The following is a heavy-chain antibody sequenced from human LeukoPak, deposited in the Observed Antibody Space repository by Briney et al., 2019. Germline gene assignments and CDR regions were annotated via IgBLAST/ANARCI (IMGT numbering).Heavy chain of an antibody. Sequence: SETLSLTCTVSGGSISSYYWSWIRQPPGKGLEWIGYIYYSGSTNYNPSLKSRVTISVDTSKNQFSLKLSSVTAADTAVYYCARHGGRATGLLWFGERNKNWFDPWGQGTLVTVSS. CDR3: ARHGGRATGLLWFGERNKNWFDP. D-gene: IGHD3-10*01. CDR1: GGSISSYY. J-gene: IGHJ5*02. V-gene: IGHV4-59*08. CDR2: IYYSGST.